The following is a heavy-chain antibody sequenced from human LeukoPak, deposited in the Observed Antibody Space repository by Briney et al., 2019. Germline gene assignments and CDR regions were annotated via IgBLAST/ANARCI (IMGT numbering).Heavy chain of an antibody. V-gene: IGHV3-23*01. D-gene: IGHD5-12*01. CDR3: AKDRRLPWDYFDS. J-gene: IGHJ4*02. Sequence: PEGSLRLSCAASGFTLSSYAMSWFRQAPGRGLEWVSAIDGSGSSTYYADSVKGRFTISRDNSKNTLYLQMNSLRAEDTAIYYCAKDRRLPWDYFDSWGQGTLVTVSS. CDR2: IDGSGSST. CDR1: GFTLSSYA.